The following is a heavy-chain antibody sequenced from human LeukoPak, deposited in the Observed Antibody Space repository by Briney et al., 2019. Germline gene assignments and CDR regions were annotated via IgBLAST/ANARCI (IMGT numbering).Heavy chain of an antibody. CDR1: GGSISSYY. CDR3: ARDVKWELVRWFDP. J-gene: IGHJ5*02. D-gene: IGHD1-26*01. Sequence: SETLSLTCTVSGGSISSYYWSWIRQPAGKGLEWIGRIYTSGSTNHNPSLKSRVTMSVDTSKTQFSLKLSSVTAADTAVYYCARDVKWELVRWFDPWGQGTLVTVSS. V-gene: IGHV4-4*07. CDR2: IYTSGST.